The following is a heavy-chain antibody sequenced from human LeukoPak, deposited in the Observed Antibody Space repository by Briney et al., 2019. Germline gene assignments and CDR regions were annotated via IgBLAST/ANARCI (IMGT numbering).Heavy chain of an antibody. CDR3: ATARSGGIYDY. Sequence: PGGSLRLSCAASGFSFSTYNMHWVRQAAGQTLEWVSAIGTSGDTYYPVSVKGRFTISRENAKNSLYHQMNSLQIEDTAVYYCATARSGGIYDYWGLGTLVAVSS. CDR1: GFSFSTYN. CDR2: IGTSGDT. V-gene: IGHV3-13*01. J-gene: IGHJ4*02. D-gene: IGHD2-15*01.